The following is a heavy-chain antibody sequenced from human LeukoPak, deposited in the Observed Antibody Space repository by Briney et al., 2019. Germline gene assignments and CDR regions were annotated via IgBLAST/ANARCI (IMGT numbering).Heavy chain of an antibody. J-gene: IGHJ6*02. V-gene: IGHV4-31*03. CDR2: IYYSGST. Sequence: SETLSLTCTVSGGSISSGGYYWSWIRQHPGKGLEWIGYIYYSGSTYYNPSLKSRVTISVDTSKNQFSLKLSSVTAADTAVYYCARVTGGARHRGYYYYGMDVWGQGTTVTVSS. D-gene: IGHD2-21*01. CDR1: GGSISSGGYY. CDR3: ARVTGGARHRGYYYYGMDV.